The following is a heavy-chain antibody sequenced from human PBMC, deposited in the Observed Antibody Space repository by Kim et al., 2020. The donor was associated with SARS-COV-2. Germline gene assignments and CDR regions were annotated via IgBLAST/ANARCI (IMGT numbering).Heavy chain of an antibody. CDR2: INPYNGNT. J-gene: IGHJ6*02. D-gene: IGHD3-22*01. Sequence: ASVKVSCKASGYTFTNYGISWVRQAPGQGPEWMGWINPYNGNTKYAQNLQGRVTMTTDTSTNTADMELRSLRSDDTAVYYCAKERHYDGYGSFEMDVWGPGTTVTVSS. CDR3: AKERHYDGYGSFEMDV. V-gene: IGHV1-18*01. CDR1: GYTFTNYG.